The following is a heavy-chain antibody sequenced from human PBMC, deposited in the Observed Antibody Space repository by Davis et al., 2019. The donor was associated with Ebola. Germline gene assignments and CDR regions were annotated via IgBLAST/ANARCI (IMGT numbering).Heavy chain of an antibody. CDR2: VNNDGSIT. Sequence: GESLKISCAASGFTFNKYWMHWVRQAPGKGLVWVSHVNNDGSITTYADSVKGRFTISRDNAKNTLYLQMNTLRAEDTAVYYCARAKYYGMDVWGKGTTVTVSS. CDR1: GFTFNKYW. CDR3: ARAKYYGMDV. D-gene: IGHD6-6*01. V-gene: IGHV3-74*01. J-gene: IGHJ6*04.